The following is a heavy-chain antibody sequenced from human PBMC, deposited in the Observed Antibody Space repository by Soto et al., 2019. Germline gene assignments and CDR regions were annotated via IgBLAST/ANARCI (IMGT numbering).Heavy chain of an antibody. J-gene: IGHJ4*02. D-gene: IGHD2-15*01. CDR2: IWYDGSNK. Sequence: HPGGSLRLSCAASGFTFRRNGMHWVRQAPGKGLEWVAVIWYDGSNKYYADSVKGRFTISRDNSKSTLYLQMNSLRAEDTAVYYCARDRGEGYCSGGSCYSFDYWGQGTPVTVSS. V-gene: IGHV3-33*01. CDR3: ARDRGEGYCSGGSCYSFDY. CDR1: GFTFRRNG.